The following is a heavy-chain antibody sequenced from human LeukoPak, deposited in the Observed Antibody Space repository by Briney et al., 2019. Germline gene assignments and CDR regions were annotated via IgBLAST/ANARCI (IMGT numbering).Heavy chain of an antibody. CDR2: INAGNGNT. Sequence: GASVKVSCKASGYTFTSYAMHWVRQAPGQRLEWMGWINAGNGNTKYSQKFRGRVTITRDTSASTAYMELSSLRSEDTAVYYCARDGMDYYGSGSVVYWGQGTLVTVSS. D-gene: IGHD3-10*01. CDR1: GYTFTSYA. CDR3: ARDGMDYYGSGSVVY. V-gene: IGHV1-3*01. J-gene: IGHJ4*02.